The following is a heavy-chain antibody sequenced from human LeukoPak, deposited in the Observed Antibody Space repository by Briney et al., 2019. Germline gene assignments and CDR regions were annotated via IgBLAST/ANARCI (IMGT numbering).Heavy chain of an antibody. Sequence: GGSLRLSCAASGFTFSSYSMNWVRQAPGKGLEWVAQIKQDGSENYYVDSVKGRFTISRDNAKNSLYLQLNSLRAEDTALYYCARDKQLGATTGSWFDPWGQGTLVTVSS. J-gene: IGHJ5*02. D-gene: IGHD1-26*01. CDR3: ARDKQLGATTGSWFDP. CDR2: IKQDGSEN. CDR1: GFTFSSYS. V-gene: IGHV3-7*01.